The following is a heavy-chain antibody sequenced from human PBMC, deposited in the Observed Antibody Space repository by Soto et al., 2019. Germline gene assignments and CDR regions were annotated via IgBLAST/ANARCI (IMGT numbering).Heavy chain of an antibody. CDR1: GGCISSYY. CDR3: ARRYGGIFDY. Sequence: QVQLQESGPGLVKPSDTLSLTCTVSGGCISSYYWSWIRQPPGKGLEWIGYIYYSGSTNYNPSLKSRVTISVDTSKNQFSLKLSSVTAADTAVYYCARRYGGIFDYWGQGTLVTGSS. J-gene: IGHJ4*02. D-gene: IGHD2-15*01. V-gene: IGHV4-59*08. CDR2: IYYSGST.